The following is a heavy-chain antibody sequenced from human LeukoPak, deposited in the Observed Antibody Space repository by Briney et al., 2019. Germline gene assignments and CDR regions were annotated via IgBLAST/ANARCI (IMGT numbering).Heavy chain of an antibody. J-gene: IGHJ3*02. CDR1: GGSISSGGYY. V-gene: IGHV4-31*03. Sequence: SETLSLTCTVSGGSISSGGYYWSWIRQHSGKGLEWIGYIYYSGSTYYNPSLKSRVTISVDTSKNQFSLKLSSVTAADTAVYYCARDSTIFGVVRAFDIWGQGTMVTVSS. CDR3: ARDSTIFGVVRAFDI. CDR2: IYYSGST. D-gene: IGHD3-3*01.